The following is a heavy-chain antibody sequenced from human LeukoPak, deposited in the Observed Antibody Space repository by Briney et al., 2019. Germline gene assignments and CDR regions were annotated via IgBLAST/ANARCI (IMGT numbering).Heavy chain of an antibody. CDR3: ARTAGGKHFDY. D-gene: IGHD1-26*01. CDR2: NKPNSGGT. CDR1: GFHLSDYH. J-gene: IGHJ4*02. V-gene: IGHV1-2*02. Sequence: GSVEVSLQGFGFHLSDYHIHWGRPGPGEGPGWMGWNKPNSGGTNYAQKFQGSVTMTRDTSISTAYMDLNRLTSDDTAVYYCARTAGGKHFDYWGQGTLVTVSS.